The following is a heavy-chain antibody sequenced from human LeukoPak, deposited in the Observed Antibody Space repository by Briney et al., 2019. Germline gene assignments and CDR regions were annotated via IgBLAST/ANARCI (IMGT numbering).Heavy chain of an antibody. CDR3: VQEGPRGLAFDI. CDR2: IWYDGSNK. CDR1: GFTFSSYG. Sequence: GGSLRLSCAASGFTFSSYGMHWVRQAPGKGLEWVAVIWYDGSNKYYADSVKGRFTISRGNSKNTLYLQMNSLRAEDTAVYYCVQEGPRGLAFDIWGQGTKVTVSS. V-gene: IGHV3-33*06. J-gene: IGHJ3*02.